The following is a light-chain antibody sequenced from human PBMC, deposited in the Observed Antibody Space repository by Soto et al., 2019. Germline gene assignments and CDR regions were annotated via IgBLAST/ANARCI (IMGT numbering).Light chain of an antibody. CDR2: DAS. Sequence: DIQMTQSPSTLSASIGDRVTITCRASQSMSSWLAWYQQKPGKAPKLLIFDASSLESGVPSRFSGSGSGTEFTLTISSLQPDDFATYYCQHYNSYTFGQGTKLEIK. V-gene: IGKV1-5*01. CDR3: QHYNSYT. CDR1: QSMSSW. J-gene: IGKJ2*01.